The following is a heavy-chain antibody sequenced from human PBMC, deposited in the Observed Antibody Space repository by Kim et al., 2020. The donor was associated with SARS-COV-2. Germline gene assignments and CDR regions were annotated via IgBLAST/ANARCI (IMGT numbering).Heavy chain of an antibody. J-gene: IGHJ4*02. CDR3: AKDFLWFGELYYFDY. CDR1: GFTFSSYG. Sequence: GGSLRLSCAASGFTFSSYGMHWVRQAPGKGLEWVAVISYDGSNKYYADSVKGRFTISRDNSKNTLYLQMNSLRAEDTAVYYCAKDFLWFGELYYFDYWGQGPLVTVSS. V-gene: IGHV3-30*18. D-gene: IGHD3-10*01. CDR2: ISYDGSNK.